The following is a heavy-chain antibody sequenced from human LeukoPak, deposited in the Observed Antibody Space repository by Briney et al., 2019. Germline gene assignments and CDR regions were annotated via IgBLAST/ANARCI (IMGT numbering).Heavy chain of an antibody. J-gene: IGHJ3*02. CDR1: GYSFTSYW. V-gene: IGHV5-51*01. Sequence: GESLKISCKGSGYSFTSYWIGWVRQMPGKGLEWMGIIYPGGSDTRYSPSFQGQVTISADKSISTAYLQWSSLKASDTAMYYCARLGIVVVPAATSAFDIWGQGTMVTVSS. CDR3: ARLGIVVVPAATSAFDI. CDR2: IYPGGSDT. D-gene: IGHD2-2*01.